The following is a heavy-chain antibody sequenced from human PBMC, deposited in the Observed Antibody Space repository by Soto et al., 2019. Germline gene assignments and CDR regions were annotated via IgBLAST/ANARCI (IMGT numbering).Heavy chain of an antibody. Sequence: EVQLVESGGGLVQPGRSLRLSCAASGFTFVDYAMHWVRQAPGKGLEWVSIIRWNSGRIGSAESAKGRFSISRDNAKNSLSLQMNSLRAEYTALYYCAKDKWELSYYFDHWGQGTLVTVSS. CDR1: GFTFVDYA. J-gene: IGHJ4*02. CDR3: AKDKWELSYYFDH. V-gene: IGHV3-9*01. CDR2: IRWNSGRI. D-gene: IGHD1-26*01.